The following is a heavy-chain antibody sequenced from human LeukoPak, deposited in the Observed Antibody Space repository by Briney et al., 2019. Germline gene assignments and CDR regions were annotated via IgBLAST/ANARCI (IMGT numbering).Heavy chain of an antibody. CDR1: GFTFSSYW. V-gene: IGHV3-74*03. D-gene: IGHD5-12*01. CDR2: VNNDGSST. J-gene: IGHJ4*02. Sequence: PGGSLRLSCEVSGFTFSSYWMHWVRQAPGKGLVWVSRVNNDGSSTTYADSVKRRFTISRDNAKNTLYLQMNSLRAEDTAVYYCARDGYSGNDYRGYFDDWGQGTLVTVSS. CDR3: ARDGYSGNDYRGYFDD.